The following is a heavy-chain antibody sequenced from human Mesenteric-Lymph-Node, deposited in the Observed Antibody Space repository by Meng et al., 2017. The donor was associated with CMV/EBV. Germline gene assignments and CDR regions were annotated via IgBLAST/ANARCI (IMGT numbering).Heavy chain of an antibody. CDR3: ARGRIAAYRGSYYYGMDV. J-gene: IGHJ6*02. D-gene: IGHD6-6*01. Sequence: ASVKVSCKASGYTFTSYDTNWVRQATGQGLEWMGWMNPNSGNTGYAQKFQGRVTMTRNTSISTAYMELSSLRSEDTAVYYCARGRIAAYRGSYYYGMDVWGQGTTVTVS. CDR2: MNPNSGNT. V-gene: IGHV1-8*01. CDR1: GYTFTSYD.